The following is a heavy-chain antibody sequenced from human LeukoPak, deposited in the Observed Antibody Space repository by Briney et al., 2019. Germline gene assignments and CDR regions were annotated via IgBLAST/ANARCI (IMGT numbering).Heavy chain of an antibody. D-gene: IGHD2-2*01. V-gene: IGHV4-59*01. J-gene: IGHJ4*02. CDR1: GGSISSYY. CDR2: IYYSGST. CDR3: ARLPCTSCPSDY. Sequence: SETLSLTCTVSGGSISSYYWSWIRQPPGKGLEWIGYIYYSGSTNYNPSLKSRVTISVDTSQNQFSLKLRTVTAADTAVYYCARLPCTSCPSDYWGQGTLVTVSS.